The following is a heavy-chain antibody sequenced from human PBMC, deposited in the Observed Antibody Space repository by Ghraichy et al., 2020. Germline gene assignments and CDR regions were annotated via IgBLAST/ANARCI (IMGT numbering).Heavy chain of an antibody. CDR1: GGTFSSYA. Sequence: SVKVSCKASGGTFSSYAISWVRQAPGQGLEWMGGIIPIFGTANYAQKFQGRVTITTDESTSTAYMELSSLRSEDTAVYYCARGTHSGDYDYVWGGYRDSENLYFDLWGRSTLVTVSS. V-gene: IGHV1-69*05. CDR3: ARGTHSGDYDYVWGGYRDSENLYFDL. D-gene: IGHD3-16*02. CDR2: IIPIFGTA. J-gene: IGHJ2*01.